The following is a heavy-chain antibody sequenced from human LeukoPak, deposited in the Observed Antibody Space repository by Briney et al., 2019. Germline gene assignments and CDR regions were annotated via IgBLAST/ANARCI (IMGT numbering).Heavy chain of an antibody. Sequence: GGSLRLSCVASDFIFSNYTMTWVRQGPGQGLEWVSGISGSGGGTNYADSVRGRFTISRDNSKNTVYLQMNSLRAEDTAVYYCAKERSDINDYYNFDYWGQGTLVTVSS. D-gene: IGHD3-22*01. V-gene: IGHV3-23*01. CDR3: AKERSDINDYYNFDY. CDR1: DFIFSNYT. J-gene: IGHJ4*02. CDR2: ISGSGGGT.